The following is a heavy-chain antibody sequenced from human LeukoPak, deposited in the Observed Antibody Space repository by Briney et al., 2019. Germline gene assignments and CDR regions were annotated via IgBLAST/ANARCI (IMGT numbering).Heavy chain of an antibody. V-gene: IGHV1-2*02. Sequence: ASVKVSCKASGYTFTGYYLHWVRQAPGQGLEWMGWINPNSGGTNYAQKFQGRVTMTRDTSISTAYMELSRLRSDDTAVYYCARDNTVTSNNFDYWGQGTLVPSPQ. CDR3: ARDNTVTSNNFDY. D-gene: IGHD4-11*01. J-gene: IGHJ4*02. CDR1: GYTFTGYY. CDR2: INPNSGGT.